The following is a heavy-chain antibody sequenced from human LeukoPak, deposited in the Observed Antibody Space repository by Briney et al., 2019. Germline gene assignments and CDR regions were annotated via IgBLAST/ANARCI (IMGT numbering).Heavy chain of an antibody. CDR2: ISYDGSNK. CDR3: AREFEEGELNAFDI. J-gene: IGHJ3*02. D-gene: IGHD1-26*01. CDR1: GFTFSSYA. Sequence: GRSLRLSCAASGFTFSSYAMHWVCQAPGKGLEWVAVISYDGSNKYYADSVKGRFTISRDNSKNTLYLQMNSLRAEDTAVYYCAREFEEGELNAFDIWGQGTMVTVSS. V-gene: IGHV3-30*04.